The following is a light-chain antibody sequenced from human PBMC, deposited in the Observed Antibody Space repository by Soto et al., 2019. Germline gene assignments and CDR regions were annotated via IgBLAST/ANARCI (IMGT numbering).Light chain of an antibody. V-gene: IGKV1-5*03. Sequence: DIQMTQSPSTLSASVGDRVTITCRASQTISSWLAWYQQKPGKAPKLLIYKASTLKSGVPSRFSGSGSGTEFTLTISSLQPDDFATYYCQQYNSYPYTFGQGTK. CDR3: QQYNSYPYT. CDR1: QTISSW. J-gene: IGKJ2*01. CDR2: KAS.